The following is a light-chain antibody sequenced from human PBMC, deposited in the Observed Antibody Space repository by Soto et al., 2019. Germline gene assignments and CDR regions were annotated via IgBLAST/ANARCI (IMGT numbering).Light chain of an antibody. CDR3: LLSYSGARHVV. CDR1: TGAVTSGHY. J-gene: IGLJ2*01. CDR2: DTS. Sequence: QAVVTQEPSLTVSPGGTVTLTCGSSTGAVTSGHYPYWFQQKPGQAPRTLIYDTSNKHSWTPARFSGSLLGRKAALTLSGAQPEDEAEYYCLLSYSGARHVVFGGGTKLTVL. V-gene: IGLV7-46*01.